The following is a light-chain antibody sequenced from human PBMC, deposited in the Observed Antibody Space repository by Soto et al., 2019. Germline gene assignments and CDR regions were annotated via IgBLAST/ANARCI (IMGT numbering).Light chain of an antibody. CDR1: QSVSSN. V-gene: IGKV3-15*01. Sequence: EIVMTQSPATLSVSAGERLTLSCRASQSVSSNLAWHQQKPGQAPRLRIYEASTRATGIPPRFSGSGSGTEFTLTISSLKPDDFATYYCQHYNSYSEAFGQGTKVDI. J-gene: IGKJ1*01. CDR3: QHYNSYSEA. CDR2: EAS.